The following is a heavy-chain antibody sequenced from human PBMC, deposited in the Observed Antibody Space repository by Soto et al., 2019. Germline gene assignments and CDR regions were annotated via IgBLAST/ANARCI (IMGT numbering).Heavy chain of an antibody. D-gene: IGHD1-26*01. Sequence: SVKVSCKASGGTFSRHAIAWVRQAPGQGLEWMGGISPTFGTATYAPKVQGRVAISADRSSNTAYMELCSLRSQDTAVYYCASERSAQYFDSWGQGTVVTVSS. J-gene: IGHJ4*02. V-gene: IGHV1-69*06. CDR3: ASERSAQYFDS. CDR2: ISPTFGTA. CDR1: GGTFSRHA.